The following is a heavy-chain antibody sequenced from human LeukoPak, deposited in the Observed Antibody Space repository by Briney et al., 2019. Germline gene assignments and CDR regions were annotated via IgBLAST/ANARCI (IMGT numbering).Heavy chain of an antibody. CDR2: INHSGST. D-gene: IGHD2-2*01. CDR3: TRGCPSDGSSARCYQYCYYGMDV. CDR1: GGSFSGYY. J-gene: IGHJ6*02. Sequence: SETLSLTCAVYGGSFSGYYWSWIRQPPGKGLEWMGEINHSGSTNYSPSLKSRVTISADPYTNQFSIKLSSVTGADTAVYYCTRGCPSDGSSARCYQYCYYGMDVWGQGTTVTVSS. V-gene: IGHV4-34*01.